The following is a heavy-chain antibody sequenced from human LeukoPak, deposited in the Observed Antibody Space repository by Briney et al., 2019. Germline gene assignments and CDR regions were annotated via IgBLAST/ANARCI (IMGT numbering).Heavy chain of an antibody. J-gene: IGHJ4*02. CDR1: GFTFSSYA. CDR3: AKGGRLLWFGELDY. CDR2: ISGSGGST. V-gene: IGHV3-23*01. D-gene: IGHD3-10*01. Sequence: GGSLRLSCAASGFTFSSYAMSWVRQAPGKGLEWVPAISGSGGSTYYADSVKGRFTISRDNSKNTLYLQMNSLRAEDTAVYYCAKGGRLLWFGELDYWGQGTLVTVSS.